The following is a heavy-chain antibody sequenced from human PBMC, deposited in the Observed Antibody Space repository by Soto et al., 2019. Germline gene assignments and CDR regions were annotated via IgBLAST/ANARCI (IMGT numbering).Heavy chain of an antibody. V-gene: IGHV4-31*03. CDR2: IYYSGST. CDR3: ARRGITMVRGGQMNWFDP. CDR1: GASISSGGYY. D-gene: IGHD3-10*01. J-gene: IGHJ5*02. Sequence: PSETLSLTCTVSGASISSGGYYWGWIRQHPGKGLEWIGYIYYSGSTYYNPSLKSRVAISVDTSKNQFSLKLSSVTAADTAVYYCARRGITMVRGGQMNWFDPWGQGTLVTVSS.